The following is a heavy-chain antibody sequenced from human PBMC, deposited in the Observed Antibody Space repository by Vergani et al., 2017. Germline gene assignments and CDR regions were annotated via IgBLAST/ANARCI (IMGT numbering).Heavy chain of an antibody. CDR3: GRQGTIKDNYWYFDL. J-gene: IGHJ2*01. CDR2: IYPGDSDT. CDR1: GYTFTNYW. Sequence: EVQLVQSGAVVKTSGESLKISCKGSGYTFTNYWIVWVRQMPGKGLEWMVIIYPGDSDTRYSPSFQGPVTISADKSISTAYLQWSNLKASDTAMYYCGRQGTIKDNYWYFDLWGRGTLVSVAS. V-gene: IGHV5-51*01. D-gene: IGHD5-24*01.